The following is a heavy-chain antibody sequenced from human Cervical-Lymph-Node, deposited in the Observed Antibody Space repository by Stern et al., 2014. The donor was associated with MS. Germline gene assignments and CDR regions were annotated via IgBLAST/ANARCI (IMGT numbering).Heavy chain of an antibody. CDR1: GYTFTGYS. CDR3: ARSSAWTDLDF. J-gene: IGHJ4*02. Sequence: VQLEESGSELKKPGASGKVSCKASGYTFTGYSMNWVRQAPGQGLEWMGWINTNTGNPTYARGFTGRFVLSLDTSVTTAYLRISSLKADDTALYYCARSSAWTDLDFWGQGTLVTVSS. D-gene: IGHD3-22*01. CDR2: INTNTGNP. V-gene: IGHV7-4-1*02.